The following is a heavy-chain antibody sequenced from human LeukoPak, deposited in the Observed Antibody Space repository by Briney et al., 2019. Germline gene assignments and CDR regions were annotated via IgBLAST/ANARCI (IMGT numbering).Heavy chain of an antibody. CDR2: ISGSGGST. Sequence: PGGSLRLSCAASGFTFSSYATSWVRQAPGKGLEWVSAISGSGGSTYYADSVKGRFTISRDNSKNTLYLQMNSLRAEDTAVYYCAKDRGYSSSWALFDYWGQGTLVTVSS. J-gene: IGHJ4*02. V-gene: IGHV3-23*01. CDR1: GFTFSSYA. D-gene: IGHD6-13*01. CDR3: AKDRGYSSSWALFDY.